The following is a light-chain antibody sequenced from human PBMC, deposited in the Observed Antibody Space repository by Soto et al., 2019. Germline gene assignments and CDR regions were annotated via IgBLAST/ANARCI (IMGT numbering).Light chain of an antibody. CDR2: HVS. Sequence: QSELTQPASGSGSAVQWITISCTGTNSDVGAYNYVSWCQQHPAKIPKLMIYHVSNRPSGVSDRFSGSKSGNTASLTISGLQAEDEDDYYCYSSTTSSIFVFGTGTEVTVL. CDR3: YSSTTSSIFV. J-gene: IGLJ1*01. CDR1: NSDVGAYNY. V-gene: IGLV2-14*01.